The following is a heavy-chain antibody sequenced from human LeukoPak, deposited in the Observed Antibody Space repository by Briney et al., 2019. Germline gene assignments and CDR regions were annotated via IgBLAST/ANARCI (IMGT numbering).Heavy chain of an antibody. V-gene: IGHV4-34*01. D-gene: IGHD5-12*01. Sequence: SETLSLTCAVYGGSFSGYYWSWIRQPPGNGLEWIGEINHSGSTNYNPSLKSRVTISVDTSKNQFSLKLSSVTAADTAVYYCASTCPKSRDGYNCNYWGQGTLVTVSS. CDR1: GGSFSGYY. CDR2: INHSGST. J-gene: IGHJ4*02. CDR3: ASTCPKSRDGYNCNY.